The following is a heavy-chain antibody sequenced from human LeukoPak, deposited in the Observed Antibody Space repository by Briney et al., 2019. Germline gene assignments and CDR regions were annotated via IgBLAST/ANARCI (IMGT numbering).Heavy chain of an antibody. J-gene: IGHJ5*02. Sequence: SETLSLTCTVSGGSISSYYWSWIRQPAGKGLEWIGRIYTSGSTNYNPFLKSRVTMSVDTSKNQFSLKLSSVTAADTAVYYCARDFSYYDFWSGYYNAGSNWFDPWGQGTLVTVSS. CDR3: ARDFSYYDFWSGYYNAGSNWFDP. CDR1: GGSISSYY. CDR2: IYTSGST. V-gene: IGHV4-4*07. D-gene: IGHD3-3*01.